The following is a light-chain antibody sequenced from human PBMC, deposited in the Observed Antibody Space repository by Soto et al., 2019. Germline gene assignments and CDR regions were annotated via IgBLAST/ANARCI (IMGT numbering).Light chain of an antibody. V-gene: IGLV2-14*03. J-gene: IGLJ2*01. CDR3: SSYTRIIAVV. Sequence: QSALTQPASVSGSPGQSITISCTGTSNDIGAYKYVSWYQQHPGKAPKLLIYDVTNRPSGISDRFSGSKSGRTASLTISGLQPEDEADYYCSSYTRIIAVVFGGGTKLTVL. CDR2: DVT. CDR1: SNDIGAYKY.